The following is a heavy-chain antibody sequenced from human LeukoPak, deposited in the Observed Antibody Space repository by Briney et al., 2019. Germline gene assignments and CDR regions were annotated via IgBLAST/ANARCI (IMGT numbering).Heavy chain of an antibody. CDR3: AKGPPKPTYYYDSSGYGDFDY. CDR1: GCTFSSYA. Sequence: GGSLRLSCAASGCTFSSYAMSWVRQAPGKGLEWVSAISGSGGSTYYADSVKGRFTISRDNSKNTLYLQMNSLRAEDTAVYYCAKGPPKPTYYYDSSGYGDFDYWGQGTLVTVSS. V-gene: IGHV3-23*01. J-gene: IGHJ4*02. CDR2: ISGSGGST. D-gene: IGHD3-22*01.